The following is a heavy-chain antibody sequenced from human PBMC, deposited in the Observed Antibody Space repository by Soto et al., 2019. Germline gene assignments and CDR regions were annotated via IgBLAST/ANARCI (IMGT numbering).Heavy chain of an antibody. CDR3: AREIDGYYVMDV. CDR2: IIPMFGTA. CDR1: GGTFSTDS. J-gene: IGHJ6*02. Sequence: QVQLVQSGAEVKKPGSSVKVSCKASGGTFSTDSISWVRQAPGQGLEWMGGIIPMFGTANNAQKFQGRVTITADESTSTAYMELSSLRSEDTAVYFCAREIDGYYVMDVWGQGTTVTVAS. V-gene: IGHV1-69*12.